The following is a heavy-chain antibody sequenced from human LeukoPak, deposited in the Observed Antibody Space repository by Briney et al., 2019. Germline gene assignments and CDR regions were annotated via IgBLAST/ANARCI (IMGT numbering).Heavy chain of an antibody. D-gene: IGHD3-22*01. CDR2: IYHSGST. V-gene: IGHV4-4*02. J-gene: IGHJ4*02. CDR1: GGSINSSNW. Sequence: SETLSLTCAVSGGSINSSNWWSWVRQPPGKGLEWIGEIYHSGSTNYNPSLKSRVTISVDKSKNQFSLKLSSVTAADTAVYYCAREASRYYDSKAPFDYWGQGTLVTVSS. CDR3: AREASRYYDSKAPFDY.